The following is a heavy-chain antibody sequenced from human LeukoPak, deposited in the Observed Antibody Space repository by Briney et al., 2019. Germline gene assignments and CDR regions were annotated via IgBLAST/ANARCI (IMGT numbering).Heavy chain of an antibody. CDR1: GYTFTSYY. D-gene: IGHD1-26*01. J-gene: IGHJ4*02. CDR2: INPSGGST. V-gene: IGHV1-46*01. CDR3: ARGAPFIVGPPGDYFDY. Sequence: ASVKVSCKASGYTFTSYYMHWVRQAPGQGLEWMGIINPSGGSTSYAQKFQGRVTMTRDTSTSTVYMELSSLRSEDTAVYYCARGAPFIVGPPGDYFDYWGQGTLVTVSS.